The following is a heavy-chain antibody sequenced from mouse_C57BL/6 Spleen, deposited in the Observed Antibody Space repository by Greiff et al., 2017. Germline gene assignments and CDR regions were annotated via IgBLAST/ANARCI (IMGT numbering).Heavy chain of an antibody. Sequence: QVQLQQSGAELVKPGASVKISCKASGYAFSSYWMNWVKQRPGKGLEWIGQIYPVDGDTNYNGKFKGKATLTADKSSSTAYMQLSSLTSEDSAVYFCARGAAHYYGSSYGAMDYWGQGTSVTVSS. J-gene: IGHJ4*01. CDR1: GYAFSSYW. CDR3: ARGAAHYYGSSYGAMDY. D-gene: IGHD1-1*01. CDR2: IYPVDGDT. V-gene: IGHV1-80*01.